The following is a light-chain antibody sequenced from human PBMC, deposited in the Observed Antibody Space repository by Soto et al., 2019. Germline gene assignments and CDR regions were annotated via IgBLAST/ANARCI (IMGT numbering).Light chain of an antibody. Sequence: DIQMTHSPSSLSASVVYIVTITFRSSQSISSYLNWYQQTPGKAPKLLIYAASSLQSGVPSRFSGSGSGTDFTLTISSLQPEDFATYYCQQSYSPPQITCGQGTRLEIK. J-gene: IGKJ5*01. CDR2: AAS. CDR3: QQSYSPPQIT. CDR1: QSISSY. V-gene: IGKV1-39*01.